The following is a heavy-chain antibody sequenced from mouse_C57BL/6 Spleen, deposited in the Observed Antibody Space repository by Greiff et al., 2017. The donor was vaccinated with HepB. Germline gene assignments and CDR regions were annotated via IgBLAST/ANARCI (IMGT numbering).Heavy chain of an antibody. V-gene: IGHV1-15*01. J-gene: IGHJ1*03. CDR2: IDPETGGT. Sequence: VQLQQSGAELVRPGASVTLSCKASGYTFTDYEMHWVKQTPVHGLEWIGAIDPETGGTAYNQKFKGKAILTADKSSSTAYMELRSLTSEDSAVYYCTRSAVVAPGYFDVWGTGTTVTVSS. CDR3: TRSAVVAPGYFDV. CDR1: GYTFTDYE. D-gene: IGHD1-1*01.